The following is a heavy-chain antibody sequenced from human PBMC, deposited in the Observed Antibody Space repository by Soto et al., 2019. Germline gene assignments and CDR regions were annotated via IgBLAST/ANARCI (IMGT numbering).Heavy chain of an antibody. V-gene: IGHV3-23*01. CDR1: GFTFSNYA. D-gene: IGHD6-13*01. Sequence: EVQLLESGGGLVQPGGSLRLSCAASGFTFSNYAMSWVRQAPGKGLEWVSVITGSGGGTYFVDSVKGRFTIYRANSKNTVYLQMNSLRAEDTAVYYCAKRPLTAAGFDYWGQGTLVTVSS. CDR2: ITGSGGGT. J-gene: IGHJ4*02. CDR3: AKRPLTAAGFDY.